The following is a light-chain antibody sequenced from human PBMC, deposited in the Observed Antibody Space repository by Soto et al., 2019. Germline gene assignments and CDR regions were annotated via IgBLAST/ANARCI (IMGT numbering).Light chain of an antibody. J-gene: IGKJ2*01. CDR3: MQAVQTPHT. CDR2: LGS. V-gene: IGKV2-28*01. CDR1: QSLLHTNGYNY. Sequence: DIVMTQSPLSLPVTPGEPASISCRSSQSLLHTNGYNYLDWFLQKPGQSPQLLIYLGSNRASGVPDKFSGNGSGTDFTLKIRRVEAEDVGVYYCMQAVQTPHTFGQGTKLEIK.